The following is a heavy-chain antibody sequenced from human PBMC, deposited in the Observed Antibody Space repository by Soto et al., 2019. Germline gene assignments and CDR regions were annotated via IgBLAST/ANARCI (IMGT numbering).Heavy chain of an antibody. CDR1: GGSISSSSYY. CDR2: IYYSGST. CDR3: ARLRNWGSNYFDY. J-gene: IGHJ4*02. V-gene: IGHV4-39*01. Sequence: SETLSLTCTVSGGSISSSSYYWGWIRQPPGKGLEWIGSIYYSGSTYYNPSLKSRVTISVDTPKNQFSLKLSSVTAADTAVYYCARLRNWGSNYFDYWGQGTLVTVSS. D-gene: IGHD7-27*01.